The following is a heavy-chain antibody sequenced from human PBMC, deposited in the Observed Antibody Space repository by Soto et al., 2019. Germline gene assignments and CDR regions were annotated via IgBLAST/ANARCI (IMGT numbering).Heavy chain of an antibody. V-gene: IGHV3-23*01. CDR1: GFTFSSYA. CDR3: AKVSGGFWSGYYEFDP. D-gene: IGHD3-3*01. CDR2: ISGSGGST. Sequence: PGGSLRLSCAASGFTFSSYAMSWVRQAPGKGLEWVSAISGSGGSTYYADSVKGRFTISRDNSKNTLYLQMNSLRAQDTAVYYCAKVSGGFWSGYYEFDPWGQGTLVTVSS. J-gene: IGHJ5*02.